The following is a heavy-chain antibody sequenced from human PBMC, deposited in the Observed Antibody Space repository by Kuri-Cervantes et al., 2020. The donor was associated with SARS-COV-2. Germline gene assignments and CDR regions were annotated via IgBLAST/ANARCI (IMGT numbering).Heavy chain of an antibody. CDR1: GGSLSGHY. J-gene: IGHJ4*02. V-gene: IGHV4-34*01. Sequence: SQTLSLTCAVYGGSLSGHYWSWIRQPPGKGLEWIGEISHSGNTNYNPSLKSRLSISLDTSKNQFSLKLSSVTAADTAVYYCARGVVVVPAAVIFFDYWGQGTLVTVSS. CDR3: ARGVVVVPAAVIFFDY. CDR2: ISHSGNT. D-gene: IGHD2-2*01.